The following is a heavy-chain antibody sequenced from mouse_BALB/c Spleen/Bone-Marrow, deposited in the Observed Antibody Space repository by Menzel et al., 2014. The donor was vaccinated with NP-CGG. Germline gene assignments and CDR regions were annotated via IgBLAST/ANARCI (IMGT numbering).Heavy chain of an antibody. CDR2: IYPGDGDS. V-gene: IGHV1-87*01. Sequence: VQLQQSGAELARPGASVKLSCKASGYTFTNYWMQWVKQRPGQDLEWIGAIYPGDGDSRYTQKFKGKATLTADKSSSTAYMQLNNLASEDSAVYYCARSGATATPFAYWGQGTLVTVSA. D-gene: IGHD1-2*01. J-gene: IGHJ3*01. CDR1: GYTFTNYW. CDR3: ARSGATATPFAY.